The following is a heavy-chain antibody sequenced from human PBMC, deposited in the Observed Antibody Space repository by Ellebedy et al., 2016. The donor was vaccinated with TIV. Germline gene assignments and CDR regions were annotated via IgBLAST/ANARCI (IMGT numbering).Heavy chain of an antibody. CDR1: GGSFSDYY. V-gene: IGHV4-34*01. D-gene: IGHD2-21*01. Sequence: MPGGSLRLSCAVYGGSFSDYYWTWIRQPPGKGLEWIGEIHPSGISNYNPSLTSRVSMSVDTSKSQFSLKLTSVTAADTAVYFCASGPDWSKSGDNWGQGTLVTVSS. J-gene: IGHJ4*02. CDR3: ASGPDWSKSGDN. CDR2: IHPSGIS.